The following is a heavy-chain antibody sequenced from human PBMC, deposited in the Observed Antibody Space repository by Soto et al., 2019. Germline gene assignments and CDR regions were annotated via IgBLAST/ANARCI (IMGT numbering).Heavy chain of an antibody. V-gene: IGHV4-4*02. CDR2: IFHNGNT. D-gene: IGHD3-16*02. CDR3: ASRSYAMDI. Sequence: QVQLQESGPGLVKPSGTLSLTCAVSGGSISSSNWWSWVRQPPGKGLEWIGEIFHNGNTYSNPSLTGRVTMYVDKSKNQFSLNLNSVTAADTAVYYCASRSYAMDIWGQGTTVTVSS. CDR1: GGSISSSNW. J-gene: IGHJ6*02.